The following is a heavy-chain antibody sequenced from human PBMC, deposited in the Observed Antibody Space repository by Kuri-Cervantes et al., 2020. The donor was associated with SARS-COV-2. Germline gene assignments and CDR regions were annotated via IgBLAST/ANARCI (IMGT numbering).Heavy chain of an antibody. V-gene: IGHV3-30-3*01. D-gene: IGHD3-3*01. CDR1: GFTFNDYA. CDR2: ISSYVSNK. CDR3: TRGVTKNYDYWSGYYAAEWFDP. Sequence: GGSLRLSCVVSGFTFNDYAMHWVRQAPGKGLEWVATISSYVSNKYYGDSVRGRFTISKDNSKNTLYLQMTSLRAEDTAVYYCTRGVTKNYDYWSGYYAAEWFDPWGQGMLVTVSS. J-gene: IGHJ5*02.